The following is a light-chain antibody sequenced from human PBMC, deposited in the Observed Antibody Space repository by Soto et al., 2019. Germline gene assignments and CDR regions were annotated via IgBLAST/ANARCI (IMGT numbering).Light chain of an antibody. V-gene: IGLV2-8*01. CDR2: EVT. CDR3: CSYVGSNNYV. Sequence: QSVLTQPPSASGSPGQSVAICCTGTSSDVGGYNYVSWYQQYPGKAPKLIMYEVTKRPSGVPDRFSGSKSGNTASLTVSGLQAEDEADYYCCSYVGSNNYVFATGTQVTVL. J-gene: IGLJ1*01. CDR1: SSDVGGYNY.